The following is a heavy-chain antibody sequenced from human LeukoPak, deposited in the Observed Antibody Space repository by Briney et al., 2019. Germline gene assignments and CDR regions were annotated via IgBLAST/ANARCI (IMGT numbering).Heavy chain of an antibody. CDR1: GFTFSIYS. Sequence: GGSLRLSCAASGFTFSIYSMNWVRQAPGKGLEWVSSISSSSSYIYYADSVKGRFTISRDNAKNSLYLQMNSLRAEDTAVYYCARASGYSSGWYPNGGDYWGQGTLVTVSS. V-gene: IGHV3-21*01. D-gene: IGHD6-19*01. CDR3: ARASGYSSGWYPNGGDY. CDR2: ISSSSSYI. J-gene: IGHJ4*02.